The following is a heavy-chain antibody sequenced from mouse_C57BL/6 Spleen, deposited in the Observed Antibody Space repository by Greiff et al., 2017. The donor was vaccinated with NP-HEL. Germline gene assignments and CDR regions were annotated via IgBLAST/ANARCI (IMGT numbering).Heavy chain of an antibody. J-gene: IGHJ3*01. CDR3: ARGTYYSNPWFAY. Sequence: VQLQQPGAELVMPGASVKLSCKASGYTFTSYWMHWVKQRPGQGLEWIGEIDPSDSYTNYNQKFKGKSTLTVDKSSSTAYMQLSSLTSEDSAVYYCARGTYYSNPWFAYWGQGTLVTVSA. V-gene: IGHV1-69*01. CDR1: GYTFTSYW. D-gene: IGHD2-5*01. CDR2: IDPSDSYT.